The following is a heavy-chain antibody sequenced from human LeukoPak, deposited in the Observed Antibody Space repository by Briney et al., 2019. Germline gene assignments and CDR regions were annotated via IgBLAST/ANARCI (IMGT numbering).Heavy chain of an antibody. CDR2: INHSGST. V-gene: IGHV4-34*01. J-gene: IGHJ6*02. Sequence: PSETLSLTCAVYGGSFSGYYWSWIRQPPGKGLEWIGEINHSGSTNYNPSLKSRVTISVDTSKNQFSLKLSSVTAADTAVYYCAGGSYYYYGMDVWGQGTTVTVSS. CDR1: GGSFSGYY. CDR3: AGGSYYYYGMDV.